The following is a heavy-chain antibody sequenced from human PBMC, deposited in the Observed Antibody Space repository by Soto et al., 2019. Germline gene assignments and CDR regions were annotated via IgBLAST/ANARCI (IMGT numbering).Heavy chain of an antibody. D-gene: IGHD1-26*01. Sequence: SEALSLTCTVSGGSISSSSYYWGWIRQPPGKGLEWIGTIYYSGSTYYNPSLKSRVTISVDTSKNQFSLKLSSATAADTAVYYCARQGSGSYNAFDIWGQGTVVTVSS. CDR3: ARQGSGSYNAFDI. V-gene: IGHV4-39*01. J-gene: IGHJ3*02. CDR2: IYYSGST. CDR1: GGSISSSSYY.